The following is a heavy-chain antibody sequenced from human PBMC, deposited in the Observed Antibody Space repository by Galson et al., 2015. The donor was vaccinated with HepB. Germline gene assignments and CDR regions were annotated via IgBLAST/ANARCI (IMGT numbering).Heavy chain of an antibody. D-gene: IGHD5-18*01. CDR1: GFTFSYYS. V-gene: IGHV3-21*01. Sequence: SLRLSCAASGFTFSYYSMNWVRQAPGKGLEWVSSISSSSSYIYYADSVKGRFTISRDDAKNSLYLQMNSLRAEDTAVYYCARGVDTAVDLWRYFDYWGQGTLVTVSS. CDR2: ISSSSSYI. CDR3: ARGVDTAVDLWRYFDY. J-gene: IGHJ4*02.